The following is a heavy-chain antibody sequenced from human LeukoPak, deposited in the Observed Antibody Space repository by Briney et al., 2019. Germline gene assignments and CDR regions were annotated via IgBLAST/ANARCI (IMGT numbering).Heavy chain of an antibody. CDR2: IREDGSEK. CDR1: GFTFSSYW. V-gene: IGHV3-7*01. Sequence: GGSLRLSCAASGFTFSSYWTTWVRQAPGKGLEWVANIREDGSEKYYVDSVKGRFTISRDNAKNSLYLQMNSLRAEDTAVYYCARRGYSGYDSSFDIWGQGTMVTVSS. D-gene: IGHD5-12*01. J-gene: IGHJ3*02. CDR3: ARRGYSGYDSSFDI.